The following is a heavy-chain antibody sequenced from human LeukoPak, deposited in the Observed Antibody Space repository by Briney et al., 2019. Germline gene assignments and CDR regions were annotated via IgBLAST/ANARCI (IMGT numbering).Heavy chain of an antibody. V-gene: IGHV3-20*04. D-gene: IGHD3-16*02. CDR1: GFTFSDYY. Sequence: GGSLRLTCADSGFTFSDYYMSWIRQAPGKGLEWVSGINWNGGSTGYADSVKGRFTISRDNAKNSLYLQMNSLRAEDTALYYCARWSYDYVWGSYRYRPFDYWGQGTLVTVSS. J-gene: IGHJ4*02. CDR3: ARWSYDYVWGSYRYRPFDY. CDR2: INWNGGST.